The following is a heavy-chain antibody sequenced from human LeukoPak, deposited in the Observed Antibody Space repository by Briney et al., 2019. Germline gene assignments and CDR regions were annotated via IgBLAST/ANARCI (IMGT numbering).Heavy chain of an antibody. CDR3: ARLVAGTYFDY. J-gene: IGHJ4*02. CDR2: ISTYNGNT. V-gene: IGHV1-18*01. CDR1: GYTFTSYG. D-gene: IGHD6-19*01. Sequence: ASVKVSCTTSGYTFTSYGISWVRQAPGQGLEWMGWISTYNGNTNYAQKLQGRVTMTTDTSTSTAYMELRSLRSDDTAVYYCARLVAGTYFDYWGQGTLVTVSS.